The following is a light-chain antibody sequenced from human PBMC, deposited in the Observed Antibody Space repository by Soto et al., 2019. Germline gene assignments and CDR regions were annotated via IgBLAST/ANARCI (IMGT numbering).Light chain of an antibody. J-gene: IGKJ2*01. CDR2: AAS. V-gene: IGKV1-39*01. CDR3: QQSHITTLFT. CDR1: QNINSH. Sequence: DIQMTQSPSSLSASIGDRVTITCRASQNINSHLNWYQQKPGKAPKVLIYAASRLQSGVPSRFSGSGSGTEFTLTLSSLEPEDFATYYCQQSHITTLFTFGKGTKLEIK.